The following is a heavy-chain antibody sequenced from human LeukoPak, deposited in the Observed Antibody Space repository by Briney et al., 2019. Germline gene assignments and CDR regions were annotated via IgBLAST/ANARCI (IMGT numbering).Heavy chain of an antibody. V-gene: IGHV3-53*01. D-gene: IGHD4/OR15-4a*01. CDR3: ARRAGAYSHPYDY. CDR1: GFTFSSHV. J-gene: IGHJ4*02. Sequence: GGSLRLSCAASGFTFSSHVISWVRQTPGKGLEWVSFIYSDNTHYSDSVKGRFTISRDNSKNTLYLQMNSLRAEDTAVYYCARRAGAYSHPYDYWGQGTLVTVSS. CDR2: IYSDNT.